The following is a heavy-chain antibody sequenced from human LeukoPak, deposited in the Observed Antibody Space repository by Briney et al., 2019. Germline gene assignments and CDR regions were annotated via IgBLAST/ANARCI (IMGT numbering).Heavy chain of an antibody. Sequence: GGSLRLSCAASGFIVSNNYMSWVRQAPGKGLEWVSAMFSGGNTYYADSVKGRFIISRDDSKNTVYLQMTSLRAEDTAVYYCAKTGGHYYDSSASYYPDYWGQGTLVTVSS. CDR2: MFSGGNT. CDR1: GFIVSNNY. J-gene: IGHJ4*02. V-gene: IGHV3-53*01. D-gene: IGHD3-22*01. CDR3: AKTGGHYYDSSASYYPDY.